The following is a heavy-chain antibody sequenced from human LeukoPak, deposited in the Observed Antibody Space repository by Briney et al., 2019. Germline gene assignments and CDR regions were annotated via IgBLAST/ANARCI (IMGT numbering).Heavy chain of an antibody. J-gene: IGHJ4*02. CDR3: SRHISGKTDS. V-gene: IGHV4-39*01. D-gene: IGHD3-10*01. CDR1: GVSISSTSFY. CDR2: IYYLGSSSYSGTT. Sequence: SETLSLTCAVSGVSISSTSFYWGWIRQPQGQGLEWVVSIYYLGSSSYSGTTYYNPSLKSRVTISVDTSKNQFSLRLSSVTAADTAVYFCSRHISGKTDSWGQGTLVTVSA.